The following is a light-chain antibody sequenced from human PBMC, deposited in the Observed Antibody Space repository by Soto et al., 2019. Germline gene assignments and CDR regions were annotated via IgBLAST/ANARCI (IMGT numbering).Light chain of an antibody. J-gene: IGKJ1*01. Sequence: EIVMRQSPATLSVSPGERATLSCRASQSISSNLAWYQQKPGQAPRLLMFRTSNRATGIPDRFSGSGSGTDFVLTISRLEPEDFAVYYCQQYGGSPKTFGQGTKVDI. CDR1: QSISSN. V-gene: IGKV3-20*01. CDR3: QQYGGSPKT. CDR2: RTS.